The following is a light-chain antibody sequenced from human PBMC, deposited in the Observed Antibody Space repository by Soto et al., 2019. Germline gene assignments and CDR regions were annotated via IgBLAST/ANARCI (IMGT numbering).Light chain of an antibody. CDR3: QQFDTYPLT. CDR1: QGISSA. CDR2: DVS. J-gene: IGKJ5*01. V-gene: IGKV1-13*02. Sequence: AIQLTQSPSSLSASVGDRVTITCRASQGISSAFAWYQQKPGKVPRLLIYDVSSLQSGVPSRFSGSGSGTDFTLTISSLQPEDFATYYCQQFDTYPLTFDQGTRLDVK.